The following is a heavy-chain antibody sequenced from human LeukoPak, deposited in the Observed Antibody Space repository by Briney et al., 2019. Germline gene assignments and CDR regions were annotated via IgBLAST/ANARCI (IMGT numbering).Heavy chain of an antibody. D-gene: IGHD1-26*01. CDR1: GFTFSSYS. Sequence: PGGSLRLSCAASGFTFSSYSMNWVRQAPGKGLEWVSSISSSSSYIYYADSVKGRFTISRDNAKNSLYLQMNSLRAEDTTVYYCARDLSRRGSYSYWGQGTLVTVSS. CDR2: ISSSSSYI. V-gene: IGHV3-21*01. CDR3: ARDLSRRGSYSY. J-gene: IGHJ4*02.